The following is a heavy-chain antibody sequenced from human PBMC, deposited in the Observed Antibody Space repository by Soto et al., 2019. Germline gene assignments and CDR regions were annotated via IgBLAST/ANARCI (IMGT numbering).Heavy chain of an antibody. V-gene: IGHV3-48*01. CDR3: ARHPERIAQIGGFDP. D-gene: IGHD6-13*01. Sequence: EVQLVESGGGLVQPGGSLRLSWAASGFPFSSYSMNWVRQAPGKGLEWVSYISSSSSTIYYADSVKGRFTISRDNAKNSLYLQMNSLRAEDTAVYYCARHPERIAQIGGFDPWGQGTLVTVSS. J-gene: IGHJ5*02. CDR1: GFPFSSYS. CDR2: ISSSSSTI.